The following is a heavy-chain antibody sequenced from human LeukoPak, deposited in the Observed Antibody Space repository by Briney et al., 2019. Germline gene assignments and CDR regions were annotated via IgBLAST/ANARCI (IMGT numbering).Heavy chain of an antibody. CDR1: GYTFTGYY. CDR2: INPNSGGT. V-gene: IGHV1-2*02. J-gene: IGHJ4*02. D-gene: IGHD6-13*01. CDR3: ATAEPGIAAAGDN. Sequence: ASVKVSCKASGYTFTGYYMHWVRQAPGQGLEWMGWINPNSGGTNYAQKFQGRVTMTRDTSISTAYMELSRLRSDDTAVYYCATAEPGIAAAGDNWGQGTLVTVSS.